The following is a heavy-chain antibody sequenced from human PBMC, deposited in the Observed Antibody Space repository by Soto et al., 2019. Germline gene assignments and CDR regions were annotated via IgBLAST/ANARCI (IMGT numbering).Heavy chain of an antibody. V-gene: IGHV4-31*03. CDR2: IYHSGST. J-gene: IGHJ5*02. D-gene: IGHD6-25*01. CDR1: GGSISSGGYY. CDR3: AREAAGILNWFDP. Sequence: QVQLQESGPGLVKPSQTLSLTCTVSGGSISSGGYYWSWIRQHPGKGLEWIGYIYHSGSTYYNPSLKRRVTTSVDTSKNQFSLKVSSVPAADTAVYYCAREAAGILNWFDPWGQGTLVTVSS.